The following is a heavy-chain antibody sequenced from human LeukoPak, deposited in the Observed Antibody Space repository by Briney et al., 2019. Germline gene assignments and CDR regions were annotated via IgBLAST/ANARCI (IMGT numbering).Heavy chain of an antibody. CDR2: IYSGGST. CDR1: GFTVSSNY. V-gene: IGHV3-53*05. Sequence: GGSLRLSCAASGFTVSSNYMSWVRQAPGKGLEWVSVIYSGGSTYYADSVKGRFTISRDNSKNTLYLQMNSLRAEDTAVYYCARESLGIGYFDYWGQGTLVTVSS. D-gene: IGHD7-27*01. J-gene: IGHJ4*02. CDR3: ARESLGIGYFDY.